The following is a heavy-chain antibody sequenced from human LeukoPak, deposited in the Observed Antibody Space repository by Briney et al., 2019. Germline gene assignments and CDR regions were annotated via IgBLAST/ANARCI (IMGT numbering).Heavy chain of an antibody. V-gene: IGHV3-33*01. CDR3: ARSGIVGATRVSGLDY. Sequence: GGSLRLSCAASGFTFSSYGMHWVRQAPGKGLEWVAVIWYDGSNKYYADSVKGRFTISRDNSENTLYLQMNSLRAEDTAVYYCARSGIVGATRVSGLDYWGQGTLVTVSS. J-gene: IGHJ4*02. D-gene: IGHD1-26*01. CDR1: GFTFSSYG. CDR2: IWYDGSNK.